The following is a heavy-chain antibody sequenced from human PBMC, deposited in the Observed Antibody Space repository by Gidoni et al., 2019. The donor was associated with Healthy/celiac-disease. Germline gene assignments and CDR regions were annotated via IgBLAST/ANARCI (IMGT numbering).Heavy chain of an antibody. Sequence: EVQLLESGGGLVQPGGSLRLSCAASGFPFSSYAMSWVRQAPGKGLEWVSAISGSGGSTYYADSVKGRFTISRDNSKNTLYLQMNSLRVEDTAVYYCAKVRERWLQFAASDYWGQGTLVTVSS. CDR3: AKVRERWLQFAASDY. D-gene: IGHD5-12*01. CDR2: ISGSGGST. V-gene: IGHV3-23*01. J-gene: IGHJ4*02. CDR1: GFPFSSYA.